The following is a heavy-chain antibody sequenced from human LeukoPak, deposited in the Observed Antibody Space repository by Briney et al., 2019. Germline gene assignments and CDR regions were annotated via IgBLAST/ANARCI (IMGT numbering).Heavy chain of an antibody. CDR3: ASQPYSGYGGNNWFDP. CDR2: INHSGST. CDR1: GGSFSGYY. J-gene: IGHJ5*02. D-gene: IGHD5-12*01. V-gene: IGHV4-34*01. Sequence: SETLSLTCAVYGGSFSGYYWSWIRQPPGKGLEWIWEINHSGSTNYNPSLKSRVTISVDTSKNQFSLKLSSVTAADTAVYYCASQPYSGYGGNNWFDPWGQGTLVTVSS.